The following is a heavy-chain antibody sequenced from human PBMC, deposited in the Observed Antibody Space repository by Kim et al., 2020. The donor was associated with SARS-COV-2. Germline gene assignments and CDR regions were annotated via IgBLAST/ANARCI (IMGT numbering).Heavy chain of an antibody. Sequence: GNGNTIYSQKFQGRVTFTTDTSASTAYMELSFLRSEDSAVYYCLAGFYFDYWGQGTLVTVSS. CDR2: GNGNT. V-gene: IGHV1-3*01. J-gene: IGHJ4*02. CDR3: LAGFYFDY.